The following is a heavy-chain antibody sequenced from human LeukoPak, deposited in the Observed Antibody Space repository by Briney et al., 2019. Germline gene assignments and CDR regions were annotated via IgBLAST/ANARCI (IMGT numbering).Heavy chain of an antibody. Sequence: TGGSLRLSCAASGFTFDDYAMHWVRQAPGKGLEWVSLISGDGGSTYYADSVKGRFTISRDNAKNSLYLQMNSLRAEDTAVYYCARALYSSSWYPPLYYYYGMDVWGQGTTVTVSS. J-gene: IGHJ6*02. V-gene: IGHV3-43*02. CDR3: ARALYSSSWYPPLYYYYGMDV. CDR1: GFTFDDYA. D-gene: IGHD6-13*01. CDR2: ISGDGGST.